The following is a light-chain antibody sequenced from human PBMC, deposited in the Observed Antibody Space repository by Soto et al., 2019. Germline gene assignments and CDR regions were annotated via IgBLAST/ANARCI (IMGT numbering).Light chain of an antibody. CDR2: GTS. V-gene: IGKV3-20*01. CDR1: QSVTSSS. CDR3: HQFGSSPPRT. Sequence: EIVLTQSPGTLSLSPGERATLSCRASQSVTSSSLAWYQQKSGQAPRLLIYGTSSRAAGIPDRFSGSGSGTEFTITISRLEPEDFAVYYCHQFGSSPPRTFGQGTKVESK. J-gene: IGKJ1*01.